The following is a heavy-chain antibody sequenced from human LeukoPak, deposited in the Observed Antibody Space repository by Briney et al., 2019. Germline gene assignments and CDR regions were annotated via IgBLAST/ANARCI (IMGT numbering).Heavy chain of an antibody. Sequence: ASVKVSCKASGYTFTSYAMHWVRQAPGQRLEWMGWINAGNGNTKYSQKFQGRVTITRDTSASTAYMELSSLRSEDTAVYYCARGDRSYWGFDIRGQGTMVTVSS. CDR2: INAGNGNT. V-gene: IGHV1-3*01. D-gene: IGHD1-26*01. J-gene: IGHJ3*02. CDR1: GYTFTSYA. CDR3: ARGDRSYWGFDI.